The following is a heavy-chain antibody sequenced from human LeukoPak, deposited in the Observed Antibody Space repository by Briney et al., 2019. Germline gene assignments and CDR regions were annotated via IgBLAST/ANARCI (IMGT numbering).Heavy chain of an antibody. Sequence: GGSLRLSCAASGFTFSNYYMYWVRQAPGKGLVWVSRIKSDGSSISYADSVKGRFTISRDNSKNTLYLQMHSLRAEDTAIYYCAKTSRENSAYDSPFDYWGQGTLVTVSS. J-gene: IGHJ4*02. CDR1: GFTFSNYY. D-gene: IGHD5-12*01. CDR2: IKSDGSSI. CDR3: AKTSRENSAYDSPFDY. V-gene: IGHV3-74*01.